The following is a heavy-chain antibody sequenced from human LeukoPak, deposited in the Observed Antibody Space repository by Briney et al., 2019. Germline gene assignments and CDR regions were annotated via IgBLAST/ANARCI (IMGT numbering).Heavy chain of an antibody. J-gene: IGHJ4*02. CDR3: ASTSEWELLSLDY. D-gene: IGHD1-26*01. CDR2: IWYDGSNK. Sequence: PGGSLRLSCAASGFTFSSYGMHWVRQAPGKGLEWVAVIWYDGSNKYYADSVKGRFTISRDNSKNTLYLQMNSLRAEDTAVYYCASTSEWELLSLDYWGQGTLVTVSS. V-gene: IGHV3-33*01. CDR1: GFTFSSYG.